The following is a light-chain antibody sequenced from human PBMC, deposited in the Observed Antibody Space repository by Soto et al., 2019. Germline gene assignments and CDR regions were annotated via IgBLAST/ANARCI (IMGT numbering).Light chain of an antibody. CDR2: GNS. J-gene: IGLJ2*01. Sequence: QSVLTQPPSVSGAPGQRVTISCTGSSSNIGAGYDEHWYQQLPGTAPKLLIYGNSNRPSGVPDRFSGSKSGTSASLAITGLQAEDEADYYCQSYDSSLSGHVVFGGGTKVTVL. CDR1: SSNIGAGYD. V-gene: IGLV1-40*01. CDR3: QSYDSSLSGHVV.